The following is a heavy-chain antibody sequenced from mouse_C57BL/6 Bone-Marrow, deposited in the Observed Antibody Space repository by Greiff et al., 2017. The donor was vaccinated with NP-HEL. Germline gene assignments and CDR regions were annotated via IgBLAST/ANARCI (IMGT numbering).Heavy chain of an antibody. D-gene: IGHD1-1*01. CDR2: IYPGGGYT. Sequence: QVQLQQSGAELVRPGPSVKMSCKASGYTFTNYWIGWAKQRPGHGLEWIGDIYPGGGYTNYNEKFKGKATLTADKSSSTAYMQFSSLTSEDSAIYYCARSLITTVEGGYFDVWGTGTTVTVSS. CDR1: GYTFTNYW. CDR3: ARSLITTVEGGYFDV. V-gene: IGHV1-63*01. J-gene: IGHJ1*03.